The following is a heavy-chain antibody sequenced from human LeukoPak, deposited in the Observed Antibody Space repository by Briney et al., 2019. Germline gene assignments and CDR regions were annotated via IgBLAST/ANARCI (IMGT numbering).Heavy chain of an antibody. CDR1: GGSISSYY. CDR3: ARHSHNHVAGGWFDP. CDR2: IYYSGGA. J-gene: IGHJ5*02. D-gene: IGHD1-14*01. V-gene: IGHV4-59*08. Sequence: SETLSLTCTVSGGSISSYYGSWIRQPPGKGLEWSGYIYYSGGANYSPSLKSRVTISVDTSKNRFSLKLSSVTAADRAVYYCARHSHNHVAGGWFDPWGQGTLVTVSS.